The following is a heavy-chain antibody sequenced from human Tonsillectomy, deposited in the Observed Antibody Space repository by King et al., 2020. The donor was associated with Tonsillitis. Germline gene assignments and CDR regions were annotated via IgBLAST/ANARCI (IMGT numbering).Heavy chain of an antibody. V-gene: IGHV3-9*01. D-gene: IGHD2-21*01. CDR1: GFTFDDYA. CDR3: AKDRSSVVGYFDD. Sequence: VQLVQSGGGLVQPGRSLRLSCAASGFTFDDYAMHWVRQPPGKGLEWVSSISCNSARIGYADSVKGRFTISRDNAKNSLYLQMNSLRAEDTAIYYCAKDRSSVVGYFDDWGRGTLVSVSS. CDR2: ISCNSARI. J-gene: IGHJ4*02.